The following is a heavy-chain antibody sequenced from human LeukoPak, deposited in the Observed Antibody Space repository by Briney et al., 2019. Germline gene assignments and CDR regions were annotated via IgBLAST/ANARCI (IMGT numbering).Heavy chain of an antibody. CDR2: IYYNGNT. V-gene: IGHV4-30-4*02. Sequence: SETLSLTCTVSGGSISSGDYYWSWIRQPPGKGLEWIAYIYYNGNTYYNPSLKSRVTISVDTSKNQFSLKLSSVTAADTAVYYCAGGPYYGSGEYVYWGQGTLVTVSS. CDR1: GGSISSGDYY. J-gene: IGHJ4*02. CDR3: AGGPYYGSGEYVY. D-gene: IGHD3-10*01.